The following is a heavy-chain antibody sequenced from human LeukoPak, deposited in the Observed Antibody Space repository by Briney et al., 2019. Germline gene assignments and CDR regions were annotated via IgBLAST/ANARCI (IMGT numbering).Heavy chain of an antibody. CDR1: GFTFSNYA. J-gene: IGHJ6*03. CDR3: ARDSYYYYMDV. Sequence: GGSLRLSCAASGFTFSNYAMRWVRQAPGKGLEWVSGISGSGDSTYYADSVKGRFTISRDNSKNTLYLQMNSLRAEDTAVYYCARDSYYYYMDVWGKGTTVTISS. CDR2: ISGSGDST. V-gene: IGHV3-23*01.